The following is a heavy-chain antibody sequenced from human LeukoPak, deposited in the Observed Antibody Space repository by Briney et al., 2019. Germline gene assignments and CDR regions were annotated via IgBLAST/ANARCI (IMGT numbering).Heavy chain of an antibody. CDR2: INPNSGGT. D-gene: IGHD3-16*02. CDR3: ARGTPGSYLGY. J-gene: IGHJ4*02. Sequence: ASVKVSCKASGGTFSSSAISWVRQAPGQGLEWMGWINPNSGGTNYAQKFKGWVTLTRDTSINTTYMELSRLASDVTAVYFCARGTPGSYLGYWGQGTLVTVSS. V-gene: IGHV1-2*04. CDR1: GGTFSSSA.